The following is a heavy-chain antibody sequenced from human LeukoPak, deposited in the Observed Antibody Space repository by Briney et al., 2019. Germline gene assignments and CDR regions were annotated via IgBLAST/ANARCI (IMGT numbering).Heavy chain of an antibody. D-gene: IGHD3-9*01. CDR2: INHSGST. CDR1: GGSFSGYY. CDR3: ARVRDLDWSSDY. V-gene: IGHV4-34*01. Sequence: SETLSLTCAVYGGSFSGYYWSWIRQPPGKGLEWIGEINHSGSTNYNPSLKSRVTISVDTSKNQFSLKLSSVTAADTAVYYCARVRDLDWSSDYWGQGTLVTVSS. J-gene: IGHJ4*02.